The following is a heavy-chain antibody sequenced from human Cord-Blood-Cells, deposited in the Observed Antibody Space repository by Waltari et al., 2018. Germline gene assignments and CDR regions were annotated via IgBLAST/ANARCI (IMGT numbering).Heavy chain of an antibody. Sequence: QVQLQQWGAGLLKPSETLSLTCAVYGGSFSGYYWCWIRQPPGKGLEWIGEINHSGSTNYNPSLKSRVTISVDTSKNQFSLKLSSVTAADTAVYYCARRSGDKDAFDIWGQGTMVTVSS. J-gene: IGHJ3*02. V-gene: IGHV4-34*01. CDR3: ARRSGDKDAFDI. CDR1: GGSFSGYY. D-gene: IGHD7-27*01. CDR2: INHSGST.